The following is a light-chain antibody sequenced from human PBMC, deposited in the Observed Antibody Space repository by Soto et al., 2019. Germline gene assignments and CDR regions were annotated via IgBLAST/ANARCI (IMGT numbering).Light chain of an antibody. Sequence: DIQMTQSPSSLSASVGDRVTITCRASQSISSFLNWYQQKPGTAPKLLIYATASLQSGVPSRFSGSWSGTDFTLTISSLQPEDFATYYCQQSDSSPRTFGQGTKLEIK. CDR2: ATA. CDR1: QSISSF. J-gene: IGKJ1*01. V-gene: IGKV1-39*01. CDR3: QQSDSSPRT.